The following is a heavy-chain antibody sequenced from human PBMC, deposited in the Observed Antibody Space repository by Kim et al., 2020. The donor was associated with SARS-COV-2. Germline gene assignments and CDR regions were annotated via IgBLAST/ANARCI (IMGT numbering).Heavy chain of an antibody. D-gene: IGHD6-13*01. CDR3: AKGVAAAGTGWFDP. V-gene: IGHV3-9*01. J-gene: IGHJ5*02. Sequence: AHPVKGRFTISRDKAKTSRYLQVNSLGAEDTALYYCAKGVAAAGTGWFDPWGQGTLVTVSS.